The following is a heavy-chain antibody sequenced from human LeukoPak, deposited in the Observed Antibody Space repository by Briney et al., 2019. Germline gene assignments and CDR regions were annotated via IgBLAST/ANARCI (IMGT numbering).Heavy chain of an antibody. J-gene: IGHJ4*02. D-gene: IGHD3-22*01. CDR2: ISGSGSGT. CDR1: GFTFSSYA. Sequence: GGSLRLSCAASGFTFSSYAVSWVRQAPGKGLEWVSAISGSGSGTYYADSVKGRFTISRDNSNNTLYLQMNSLRAEDTAVYYCAKDWGDSSGPFDYWGQGTLVTVSS. CDR3: AKDWGDSSGPFDY. V-gene: IGHV3-23*01.